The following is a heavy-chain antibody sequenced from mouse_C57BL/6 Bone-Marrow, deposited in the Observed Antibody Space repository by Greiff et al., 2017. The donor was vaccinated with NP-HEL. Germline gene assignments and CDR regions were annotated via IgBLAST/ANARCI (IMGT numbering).Heavy chain of an antibody. CDR1: GYTFTEYP. CDR2: FYPGSGSI. V-gene: IGHV1-62-2*01. D-gene: IGHD2-3*01. J-gene: IGHJ1*03. Sequence: QVQLKESGAELVKPGASVKLSCKASGYTFTEYPIHWVKQRSGQGLEWIGWFYPGSGSIEYNEKFKDKATLTADKSSSTAYMELSRLTSEDSAGYFCARHETLDGYPWYFDVWGTGTTVTGSS. CDR3: ARHETLDGYPWYFDV.